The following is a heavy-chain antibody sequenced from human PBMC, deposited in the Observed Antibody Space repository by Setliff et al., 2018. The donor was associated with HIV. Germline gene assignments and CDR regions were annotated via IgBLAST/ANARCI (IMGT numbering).Heavy chain of an antibody. CDR2: IYYSGST. CDR1: GGSFSNYY. J-gene: IGHJ4*02. CDR3: VASSSWSCRLNY. Sequence: SETLSLTCTVYGGSFSNYYWSWIRQPPGKGLEWIGSIYYSGSTNYNPSLKSRVTISVDTSKKQFSLKLTSVTAADAAIYYCVASSSWSCRLNYWGQGTLVTVS. V-gene: IGHV4-59*12. D-gene: IGHD2-2*01.